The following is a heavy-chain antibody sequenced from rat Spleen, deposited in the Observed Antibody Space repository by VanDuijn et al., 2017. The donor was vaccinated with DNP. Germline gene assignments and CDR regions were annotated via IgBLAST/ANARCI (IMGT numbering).Heavy chain of an antibody. CDR1: GFTFSNYG. CDR2: ITNSGGST. D-gene: IGHD1-10*01. J-gene: IGHJ1*01. CDR3: TIYNNYYWYFDF. V-gene: IGHV5-27*01. Sequence: EVQLVESGGGLVQPGRSLKLSCAASGFTFSNYGMAWVRQAPTKGLEWVASITNSGGSTYYRDSVKGRFTISRDNAKSTLYLQMDSLRSEDTATYYCTIYNNYYWYFDFWGPGTMVTVSS.